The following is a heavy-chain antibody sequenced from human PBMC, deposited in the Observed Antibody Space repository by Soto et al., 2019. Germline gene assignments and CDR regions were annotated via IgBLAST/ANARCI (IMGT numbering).Heavy chain of an antibody. Sequence: QVQLQESGPGLVKPSQTLSLTCSVSGGSISSGGYYWCWVRQHPGKGLEWIGYIDYSGSTNYNPSLKSRLSVSVDTSKNHCSLQLTSVTAADTAVYYCARRDSVYIHGPPHYYYGLDVWGHGTTVTVSS. CDR1: GGSISSGGYY. CDR3: ARRDSVYIHGPPHYYYGLDV. J-gene: IGHJ6*02. D-gene: IGHD5-18*01. CDR2: IDYSGST. V-gene: IGHV4-31*03.